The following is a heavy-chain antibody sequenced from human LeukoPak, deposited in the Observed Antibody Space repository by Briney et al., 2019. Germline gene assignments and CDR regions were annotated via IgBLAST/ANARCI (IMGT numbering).Heavy chain of an antibody. CDR3: ATNIVASIYYYYGMDV. CDR2: MNPNSGNT. J-gene: IGHJ6*02. D-gene: IGHD5-12*01. V-gene: IGHV1-8*01. Sequence: ASVKVSCKASGYTFTSYDINWVRQATGQGLEWMGWMNPNSGNTGYARKFQGRVTMTRNTSISTAYMELSSLRSEDTAVYYCATNIVASIYYYYGMDVWGQGTTVTVSS. CDR1: GYTFTSYD.